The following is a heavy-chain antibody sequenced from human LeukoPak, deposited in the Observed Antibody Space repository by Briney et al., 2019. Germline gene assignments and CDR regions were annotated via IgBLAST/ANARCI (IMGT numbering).Heavy chain of an antibody. CDR1: GFTFSSYW. V-gene: IGHV3-7*01. Sequence: PGGSLRLSCAASGFTFSSYWMSWVRQAPGKGLEWVANIKQDGSEKYYVDSVKGRFTISRDNAKNSLYLQMNSLRAEDTAVYYCARDGVIVGATKVYYFDYWGQGTLVTVSS. J-gene: IGHJ4*02. D-gene: IGHD1-26*01. CDR2: IKQDGSEK. CDR3: ARDGVIVGATKVYYFDY.